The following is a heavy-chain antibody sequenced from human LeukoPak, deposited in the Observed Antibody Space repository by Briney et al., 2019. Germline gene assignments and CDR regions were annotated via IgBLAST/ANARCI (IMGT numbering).Heavy chain of an antibody. CDR3: AREYVYAFDY. Sequence: PGGSLRLSCAASGFSFSSINWVRQAPGKGLEWVSYISGDGNAKHYTDSVKGRFTISRDNAKNALYLQMNSLRAEDTAVYFCAREYVYAFDYWGQGTLVTVSS. V-gene: IGHV3-48*01. CDR2: ISGDGNAK. J-gene: IGHJ4*02. D-gene: IGHD2/OR15-2a*01. CDR1: GFSFSS.